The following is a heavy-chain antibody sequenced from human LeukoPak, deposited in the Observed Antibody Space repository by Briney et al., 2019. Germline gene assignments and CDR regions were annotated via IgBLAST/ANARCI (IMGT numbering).Heavy chain of an antibody. J-gene: IGHJ4*02. V-gene: IGHV3-66*04. CDR1: GFTASSTS. CDR3: ARRRGGYGDGDFDY. CDR2: IRGDTST. Sequence: GGSLRLSCAASGFTASSTSIIWVRQAPGKGLECVSYIRGDTSTEYAEYVEGRFTISRDDSKNTVYLQMNSLRVEDTSVYYCARRRGGYGDGDFDYWGQGTLVTV. D-gene: IGHD4-17*01.